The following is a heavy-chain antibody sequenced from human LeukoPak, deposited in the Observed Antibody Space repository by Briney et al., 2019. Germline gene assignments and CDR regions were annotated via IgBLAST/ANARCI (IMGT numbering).Heavy chain of an antibody. Sequence: SGTLSLTCTVSGVSMRSYYWVWIRQPPGKGLEWIGYIYYSGSTDYNPSLKSRVTISVDTSKNQFSLKMSSVTAADTAVYYCARAPNGFGAFDIWGPGTMVTVSS. V-gene: IGHV4-59*01. CDR3: ARAPNGFGAFDI. D-gene: IGHD2-8*01. J-gene: IGHJ3*02. CDR2: IYYSGST. CDR1: GVSMRSYY.